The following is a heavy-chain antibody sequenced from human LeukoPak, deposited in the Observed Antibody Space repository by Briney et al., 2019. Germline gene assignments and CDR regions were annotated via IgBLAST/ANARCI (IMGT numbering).Heavy chain of an antibody. Sequence: ASVKVSCKASGDTFTSYGMNWVRQAPGQGLEWMGWMNPNSGNTGYAQKFQGRVTMTRNTSISTAYMELSSLRSEDTAVYYCASGGLVVPAAIPSDYWGQGTLVTVSS. V-gene: IGHV1-8*01. CDR3: ASGGLVVPAAIPSDY. CDR1: GDTFTSYG. J-gene: IGHJ4*02. CDR2: MNPNSGNT. D-gene: IGHD2-2*01.